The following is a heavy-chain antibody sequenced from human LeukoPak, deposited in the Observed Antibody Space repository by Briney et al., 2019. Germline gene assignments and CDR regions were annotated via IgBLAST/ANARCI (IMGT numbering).Heavy chain of an antibody. CDR1: GCTFTSYG. J-gene: IGHJ4*02. CDR3: ASWRDYYGYFDY. V-gene: IGHV1-18*01. CDR2: ISAYNGNT. D-gene: IGHD3-10*01. Sequence: ASVKVSCKASGCTFTSYGISWVRQAPGQGLEWMGWISAYNGNTNYAQKLQGRVTMATDTSTSTAYMELSSLRSEDTAVYYCASWRDYYGYFDYWGQGTLVTVSS.